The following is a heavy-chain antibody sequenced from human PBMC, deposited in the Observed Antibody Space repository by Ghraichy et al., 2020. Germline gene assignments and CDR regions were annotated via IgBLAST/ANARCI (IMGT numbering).Heavy chain of an antibody. V-gene: IGHV3-21*01. CDR3: ASYIY. Sequence: GGSLRLSCAASGFTFSSFTMSWFRQAPGKGLEWVSCISSSSSDLYYADSVKGRFTISRDNTKNSLYLQMNSLSAEDTAVYFCASYIYWGQGTLVTVSS. J-gene: IGHJ4*02. CDR2: ISSSSSDL. CDR1: GFTFSSFT.